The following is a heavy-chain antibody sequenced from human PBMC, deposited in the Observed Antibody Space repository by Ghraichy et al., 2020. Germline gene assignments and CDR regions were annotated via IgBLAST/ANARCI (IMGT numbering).Heavy chain of an antibody. D-gene: IGHD3-3*01. V-gene: IGHV4-39*07. CDR2: IYYSGST. CDR1: GGSISSSSYY. J-gene: IGHJ4*02. Sequence: SETLSLTCTVSGGSISSSSYYWGWIRQPPGKGLEWIGSIYYSGSTYYNPSLKSRVTISVDTSKNQFSLKLSSVTAADTAVYYCARAGRLGRFLEWHPLDYWGQGTLVTVSS. CDR3: ARAGRLGRFLEWHPLDY.